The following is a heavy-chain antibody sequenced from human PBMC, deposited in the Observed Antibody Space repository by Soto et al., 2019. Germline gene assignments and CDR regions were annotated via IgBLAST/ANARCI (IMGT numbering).Heavy chain of an antibody. CDR1: GGSISSYY. D-gene: IGHD3-9*01. V-gene: IGHV4-59*08. CDR3: ARQGYYDILTGYPFDY. Sequence: QVQLQESGPGLVKPSETLSLTCTVSGGSISSYYWSWIRQPPGKGLEWIGYIYYSGSTNYNPSLKSRVTISVATSKNQFSLKLSSVTAADTAVYYCARQGYYDILTGYPFDYWGQGTLVTVSS. J-gene: IGHJ4*02. CDR2: IYYSGST.